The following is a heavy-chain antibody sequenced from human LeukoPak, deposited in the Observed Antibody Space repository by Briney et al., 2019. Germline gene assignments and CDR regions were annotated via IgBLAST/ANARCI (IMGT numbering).Heavy chain of an antibody. J-gene: IGHJ4*02. CDR1: GFSFSNFW. V-gene: IGHV3-7*01. D-gene: IGHD3-22*01. CDR2: IRQDGGDK. Sequence: GGSLRLSCAASGFSFSNFWMTWVRQPPGKGPEWLATIRQDGGDKWYVDSVRGRFTISRDNAKNSLYLQMNSLRPEDTAVYYCARYFDNTGYSWRRFDYWGQGVLVTVSS. CDR3: ARYFDNTGYSWRRFDY.